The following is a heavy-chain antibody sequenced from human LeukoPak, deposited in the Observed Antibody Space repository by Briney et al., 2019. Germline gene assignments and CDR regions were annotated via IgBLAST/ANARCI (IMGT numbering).Heavy chain of an antibody. D-gene: IGHD6-13*01. CDR3: AGPANSSSWA. CDR1: GFTFSSYS. V-gene: IGHV3-53*01. Sequence: GGSLRLSCAASGFTFSSYSMNWVRQAPGKGLEWVSVIYSGGSTYYADSVKGRFTISRDNSKNTLYLQMNSLRAEDTAVYYCAGPANSSSWAWGQGTLVTVSS. CDR2: IYSGGST. J-gene: IGHJ4*02.